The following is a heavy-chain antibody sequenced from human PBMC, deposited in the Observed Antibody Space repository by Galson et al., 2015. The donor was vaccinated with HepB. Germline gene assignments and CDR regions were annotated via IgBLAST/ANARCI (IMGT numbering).Heavy chain of an antibody. D-gene: IGHD2-2*01. CDR1: GFTFSSYA. J-gene: IGHJ6*03. V-gene: IGHV3-23*01. CDR3: AKGSTTSGGYYFYYMDV. Sequence: SLRLSCAASGFTFSSYAISWVRQAPGKGLEWVSVISGSGGSTYYADSVRGRFTISRDNSKNTLYLQMNSLRAEDTAVYYCAKGSTTSGGYYFYYMDVWGKGTTVTVSS. CDR2: ISGSGGST.